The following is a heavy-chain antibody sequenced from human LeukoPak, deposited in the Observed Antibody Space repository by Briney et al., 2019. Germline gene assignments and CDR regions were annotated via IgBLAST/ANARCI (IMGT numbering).Heavy chain of an antibody. D-gene: IGHD2-2*01. Sequence: GGSLRLSCAASGFTFSSYSMNWVRQAPGKGLEWVSSISSSSSYIYYADSVKGRFTISRDNAKNSLYLQMNSLRAEDTAVYYCARALAYCCCTSCYPFYYYGMDVWGKGTTVTVSS. V-gene: IGHV3-21*01. CDR1: GFTFSSYS. CDR3: ARALAYCCCTSCYPFYYYGMDV. J-gene: IGHJ6*04. CDR2: ISSSSSYI.